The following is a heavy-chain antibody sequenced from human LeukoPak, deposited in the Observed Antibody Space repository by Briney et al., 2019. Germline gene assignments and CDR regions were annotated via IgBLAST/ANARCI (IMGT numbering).Heavy chain of an antibody. Sequence: GASVKVSCKVSGYTLTELSMHWVRQAPGKGLGWMGGFDPEDGETIYAQKFQGRVTLTEDTSTDTAYMELSSLRSEDTAVYYCATAGDSSGWYFDYWGQGTLVTVSS. V-gene: IGHV1-24*01. CDR1: GYTLTELS. D-gene: IGHD6-19*01. CDR2: FDPEDGET. CDR3: ATAGDSSGWYFDY. J-gene: IGHJ4*02.